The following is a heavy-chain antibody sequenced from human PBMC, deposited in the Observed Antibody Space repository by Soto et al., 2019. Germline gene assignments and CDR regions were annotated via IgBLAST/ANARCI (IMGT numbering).Heavy chain of an antibody. CDR1: GYTFTTYG. CDR3: AQGNNYDSSGYYYYGMDV. D-gene: IGHD3-22*01. Sequence: GASVKVSCTASGYTFTTYGISWVRQAPGQGLEWMGWISVYNGNTNYPQKLQGRVTMTTDTSTSTAYMELRSLRSDDTAVYYCAQGNNYDSSGYYYYGMDVWGQGTTVTVS. J-gene: IGHJ6*02. CDR2: ISVYNGNT. V-gene: IGHV1-18*01.